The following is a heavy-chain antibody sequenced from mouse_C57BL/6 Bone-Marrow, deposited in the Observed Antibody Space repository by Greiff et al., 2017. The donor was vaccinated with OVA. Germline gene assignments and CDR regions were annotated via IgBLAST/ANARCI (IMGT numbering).Heavy chain of an antibody. CDR3: AKGLWETSAY. D-gene: IGHD3-3*01. Sequence: EVQGVESGGDVVKPGGSLKLSCAASAFTFSSYGMSWVRQTPDKRLEWVATISSGGSYTYYPASVKGRFTISRDTAKNTLYLQMSSLKSEDTAMYYCAKGLWETSAYWGQGTLVTVSA. CDR1: AFTFSSYG. CDR2: ISSGGSYT. J-gene: IGHJ3*01. V-gene: IGHV5-6*01.